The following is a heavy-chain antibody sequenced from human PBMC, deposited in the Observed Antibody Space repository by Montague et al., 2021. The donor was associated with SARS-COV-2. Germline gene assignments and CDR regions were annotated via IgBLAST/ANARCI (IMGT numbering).Heavy chain of an antibody. Sequence: SLRLSCAASGFSFAGYALSWVRQAPGQGLEWVSGISGGGASTYYGDSVQGRFTISRDNSKNTVYLQMNSLRAEDTAVYYCAKHSASHPYYCDMHVWGQGTTVTVS. J-gene: IGHJ6*02. D-gene: IGHD3-16*01. CDR2: ISGGGAST. CDR3: AKHSASHPYYCDMHV. V-gene: IGHV3-23*01. CDR1: GFSFAGYA.